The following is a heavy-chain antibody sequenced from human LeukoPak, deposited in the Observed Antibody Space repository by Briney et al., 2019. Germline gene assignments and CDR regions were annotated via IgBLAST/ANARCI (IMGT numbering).Heavy chain of an antibody. V-gene: IGHV3-11*04. J-gene: IGHJ4*02. CDR1: GFTFSDYY. Sequence: GGSLRLSCAASGFTFSDYYMSWIRQAPGKGLEWVSYISNSGSTIYYADSVKGRFTISRDNAKNSLYLQMNSLRAEDTAVYYCARVPNDFWSGYYLYYFDYWGQGTLVTVSS. D-gene: IGHD3-3*01. CDR3: ARVPNDFWSGYYLYYFDY. CDR2: ISNSGSTI.